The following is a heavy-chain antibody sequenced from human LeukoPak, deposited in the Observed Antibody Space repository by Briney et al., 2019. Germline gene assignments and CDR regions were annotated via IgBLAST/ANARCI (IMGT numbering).Heavy chain of an antibody. CDR3: AKDASPYSNYAVRWFDS. V-gene: IGHV3-23*01. D-gene: IGHD4/OR15-4a*01. Sequence: GGSLRLSCTASGFTFRTYIMAWVRQVPGKGLEWISAISGDAITTYYAVPVKGRFTISRDNFRNTLSLQMDSLRADDSAVYYCAKDASPYSNYAVRWFDSWGQGTLVTVSS. CDR1: GFTFRTYI. J-gene: IGHJ5*01. CDR2: ISGDAITT.